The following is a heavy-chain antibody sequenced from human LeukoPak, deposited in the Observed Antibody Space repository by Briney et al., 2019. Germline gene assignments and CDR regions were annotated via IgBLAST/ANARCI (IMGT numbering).Heavy chain of an antibody. CDR1: GFSVRTNY. CDR3: AKNYYDSSGYYWFDY. J-gene: IGHJ4*02. CDR2: IWYDGSDK. D-gene: IGHD3-22*01. V-gene: IGHV3-33*08. Sequence: GGSLRLSCAASGFSVRTNYMSWVRQAPGKGLEWVAVIWYDGSDKYYADSVKGRFTISRDNSKNTLYLQMNSLRAEDTAVYYCAKNYYDSSGYYWFDYWGQGTLVTVSS.